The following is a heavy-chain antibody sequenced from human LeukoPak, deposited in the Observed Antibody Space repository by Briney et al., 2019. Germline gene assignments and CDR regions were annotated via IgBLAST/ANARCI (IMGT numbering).Heavy chain of an antibody. CDR3: ARVGSTSVTDHTWFDP. D-gene: IGHD4-17*01. CDR1: GYTFTGYH. CDR2: INPNSGGT. V-gene: IGHV1-2*02. Sequence: ASLKVSCKASGYTFTGYHLRCVRQAPGQGLEWMGWINPNSGGTNYAQKFQGRVTMTRDTSLTTAYMELSRVRSDDTAVYYCARVGSTSVTDHTWFDPWGQGSLVTVSS. J-gene: IGHJ5*02.